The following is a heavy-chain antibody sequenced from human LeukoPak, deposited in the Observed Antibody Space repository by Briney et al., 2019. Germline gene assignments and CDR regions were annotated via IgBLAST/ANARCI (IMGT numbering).Heavy chain of an antibody. J-gene: IGHJ4*02. CDR1: GFTFSTYW. CDR2: ISSSSSYI. D-gene: IGHD3-22*01. V-gene: IGHV3-21*01. CDR3: AREPAQYYYDSSGYFDY. Sequence: GGSLRLSCAASGFTFSTYWMSWVRQAPGKGLEWVSSISSSSSYIYYADSVKGRFTISRDNAKNSLYLQMNSLRAEDTAVYYCAREPAQYYYDSSGYFDYWGQGTLVTVSS.